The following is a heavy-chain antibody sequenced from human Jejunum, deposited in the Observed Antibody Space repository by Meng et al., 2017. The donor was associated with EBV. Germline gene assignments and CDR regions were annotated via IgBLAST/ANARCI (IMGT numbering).Heavy chain of an antibody. CDR3: AKSLFGGNTV. V-gene: IGHV3-23*04. Sequence: GRLVGSGGGLVQPGGSLGLSCAASGFSFSIYGMSWVRQAPGKGLECVSGISGNSITTSYADSVKGRFTISRDNSKNTVFLQMNSLRAEDTAIYYCAKSLFGGNTVWGQGTLVTVSS. CDR1: GFSFSIYG. J-gene: IGHJ4*02. CDR2: ISGNSITT. D-gene: IGHD4-23*01.